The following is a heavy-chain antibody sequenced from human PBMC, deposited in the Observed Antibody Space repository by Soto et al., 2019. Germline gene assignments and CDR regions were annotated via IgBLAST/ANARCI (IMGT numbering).Heavy chain of an antibody. V-gene: IGHV5-10-1*01. CDR3: ARELVSDYYDSSGYYN. D-gene: IGHD3-22*01. CDR2: IDPSDSYT. J-gene: IGHJ4*02. Sequence: PGESLKISCKGSGYSFTSYWISWVRQMPGKGLEWMGRIDPSDSYTNYSPSFQGHVTISADKSISTAYLQWSSLKASDTAMYYCARELVSDYYDSSGYYNWGQGTQVTVSS. CDR1: GYSFTSYW.